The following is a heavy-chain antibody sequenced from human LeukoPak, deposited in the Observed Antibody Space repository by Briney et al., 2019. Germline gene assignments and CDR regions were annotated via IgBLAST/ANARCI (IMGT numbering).Heavy chain of an antibody. J-gene: IGHJ4*02. CDR3: AKKSVTSSSLDY. V-gene: IGHV3-9*01. D-gene: IGHD6-6*01. CDR2: ISWNSGTI. Sequence: GRSLRLSCAASGFSFPDSAMHWVRQAPGKGLEWVSVISWNSGTIVYADSVKGRFTISRDNAKNSLYLQMNSLRPDDTALYYCAKKSVTSSSLDYWGQGTLVTVS. CDR1: GFSFPDSA.